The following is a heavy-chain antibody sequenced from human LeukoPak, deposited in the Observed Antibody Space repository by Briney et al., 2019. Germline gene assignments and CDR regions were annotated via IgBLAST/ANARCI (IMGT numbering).Heavy chain of an antibody. CDR3: ARLGSRHGYNWGDL. J-gene: IGHJ5*02. V-gene: IGHV5-51*01. D-gene: IGHD5-24*01. CDR2: IYPGDSDT. CDR1: GYTFTNYW. Sequence: GVSLKISCKASGYTFTNYWIGWVRQMPGKGLEWMGIIYPGDSDTRYSPSFRGQVIISADKSIRTAYLQWTSLKASDTAMYYCARLGSRHGYNWGDLWGQGTLVSVSS.